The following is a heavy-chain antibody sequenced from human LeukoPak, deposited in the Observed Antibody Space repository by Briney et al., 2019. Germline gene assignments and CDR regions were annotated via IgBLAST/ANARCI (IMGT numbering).Heavy chain of an antibody. J-gene: IGHJ4*02. D-gene: IGHD5-24*01. CDR3: AKETIEDGYGDY. CDR2: IRYDGSNK. Sequence: PGGSLRLSCAAYGFTFSSYGMHWVRQAPGKGLEWVAFIRYDGSNKYYADSVKGRFTISRDNSKNTLYLQMNSLRAEDTAVYYCAKETIEDGYGDYWGKGTLVTVSS. V-gene: IGHV3-30*02. CDR1: GFTFSSYG.